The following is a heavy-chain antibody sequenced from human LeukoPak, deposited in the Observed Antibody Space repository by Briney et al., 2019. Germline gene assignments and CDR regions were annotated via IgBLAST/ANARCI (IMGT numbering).Heavy chain of an antibody. CDR2: VSDSGDRT. J-gene: IGHJ4*02. CDR3: AKDARRSSGWYFFDH. Sequence: GGSLRLSCAASGFAFRSQDMGWVRQAPGKGLEWVSAVSDSGDRTYYVDSVKGRFTISRDNSKNTLYLQMNSLRAEDTAVYYCAKDARRSSGWYFFDHWGQGNLVTVSS. D-gene: IGHD6-19*01. CDR1: GFAFRSQD. V-gene: IGHV3-23*01.